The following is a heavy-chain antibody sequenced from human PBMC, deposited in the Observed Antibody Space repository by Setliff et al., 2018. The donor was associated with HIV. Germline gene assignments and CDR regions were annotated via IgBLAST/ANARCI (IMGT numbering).Heavy chain of an antibody. D-gene: IGHD3-16*01. Sequence: GSLRLSCATSGFTFSYYGMHWVRQAPGKGLEWVSGINNRGDRTDYADSVKGRFTISRDNSKNTVDLQMNSLTVEDTAVYYCAKDLAANIYDFSALYYVPYPVGSWGQGTLVTVSS. V-gene: IGHV3-NL1*01. CDR2: INNRGDRT. CDR3: AKDLAANIYDFSALYYVPYPVGS. CDR1: GFTFSYYG. J-gene: IGHJ5*02.